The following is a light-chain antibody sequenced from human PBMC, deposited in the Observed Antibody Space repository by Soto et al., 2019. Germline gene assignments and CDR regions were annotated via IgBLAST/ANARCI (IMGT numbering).Light chain of an antibody. J-gene: IGKJ5*01. V-gene: IGKV3-20*01. CDR1: QSVSSSY. Sequence: EIVLTQSPGTLSLSPGERATLSCSASQSVSSSYLAWYQQKPGQAPRLLIYGASSRATGIPDRFSGSGSGTDFTLTISRLEPEDFAVYYCQQYGSSPPEGFGQGTRLEN. CDR3: QQYGSSPPEG. CDR2: GAS.